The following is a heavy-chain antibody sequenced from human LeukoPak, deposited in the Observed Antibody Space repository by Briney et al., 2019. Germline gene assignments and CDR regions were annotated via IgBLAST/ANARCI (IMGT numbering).Heavy chain of an antibody. V-gene: IGHV3-53*01. CDR2: IYSGGST. J-gene: IGHJ4*02. D-gene: IGHD6-6*01. Sequence: HPGGSLRLSCAASGFTVSSSYMSWVRQAPGKGLEWVSVIYSGGSTYYADSLKGGWTISTDNSKNTLYLQMNSLRAAETTVDYCARDTYSSSPSDYWGQGTLVTVSS. CDR1: GFTVSSSY. CDR3: ARDTYSSSPSDY.